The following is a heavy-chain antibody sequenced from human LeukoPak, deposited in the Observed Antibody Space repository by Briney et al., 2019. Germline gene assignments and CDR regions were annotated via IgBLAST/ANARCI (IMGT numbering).Heavy chain of an antibody. V-gene: IGHV4-34*01. J-gene: IGHJ4*02. CDR1: GGSFSGYY. Sequence: SETLSLTCAVYGGSFSGYYWSWIRQPPGKGLEWTGEISHSGSTNYNPSLKSRVTISVDTYKNQFSLKLSSVTAADTAVYYCARFDGYNPFDYWGQGTLVTVSS. CDR2: ISHSGST. D-gene: IGHD5-24*01. CDR3: ARFDGYNPFDY.